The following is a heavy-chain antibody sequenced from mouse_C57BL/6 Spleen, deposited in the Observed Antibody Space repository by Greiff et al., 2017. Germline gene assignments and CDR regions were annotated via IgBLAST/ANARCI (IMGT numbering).Heavy chain of an antibody. V-gene: IGHV1-69*01. CDR3: ARRTAQARYYFDY. CDR2: IDPSDSYT. CDR1: GYTFTSYW. J-gene: IGHJ2*01. D-gene: IGHD3-2*02. Sequence: QVQLQQPGAELVMPGASVKLSCKASGYTFTSYWMHWVKQRPGQGLEWIGEIDPSDSYTNYNQKFKGKSTLTVDKSSSTAYMQLSSLTSEDSAVYYCARRTAQARYYFDYWGQGTTLTVSS.